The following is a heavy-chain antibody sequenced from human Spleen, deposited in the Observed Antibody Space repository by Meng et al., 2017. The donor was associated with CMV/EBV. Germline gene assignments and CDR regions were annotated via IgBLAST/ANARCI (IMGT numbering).Heavy chain of an antibody. V-gene: IGHV4-34*01. Sequence: SEALSLTCAVYGGSFSGYYWSWIRQPPGKGLEWIGEINHSGSTNYNPSLKSRVTISVDTSKTQFPLKLSSVTAADTAVYYCARGTTVVAPSTLPFDYWGQGTLVTVSS. J-gene: IGHJ4*02. CDR2: INHSGST. CDR3: ARGTTVVAPSTLPFDY. D-gene: IGHD4-23*01. CDR1: GGSFSGYY.